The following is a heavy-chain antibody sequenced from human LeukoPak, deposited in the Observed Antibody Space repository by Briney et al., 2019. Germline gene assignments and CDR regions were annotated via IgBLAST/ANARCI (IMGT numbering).Heavy chain of an antibody. CDR3: ARGAIPAPYWFDP. J-gene: IGHJ5*02. Sequence: PSETLSLTCTVSGGSISSGDYYWSWIRQPPGKGLEWIGYIYYSGSTYYNPSLKSRVTISVDTSKNQFSLKLSSVTAAGTAVYYCARGAIPAPYWFDPWGQGTLVTVSS. D-gene: IGHD2-21*01. CDR1: GGSISSGDYY. V-gene: IGHV4-30-4*01. CDR2: IYYSGST.